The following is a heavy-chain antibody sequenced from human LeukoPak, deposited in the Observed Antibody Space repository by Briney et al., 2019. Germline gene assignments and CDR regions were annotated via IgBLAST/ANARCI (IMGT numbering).Heavy chain of an antibody. CDR2: INPNSGGT. CDR1: GYTFTCYY. Sequence: ASVKVSCKASGYTFTCYYMHWVRQAPGQGLEWMGWINPNSGGTNYAQKFQGRVTMARDTSISTAYMELSRLRSDDTAVYYCAVDYGDYAYYFDYWGQGTLVTVSS. J-gene: IGHJ4*02. V-gene: IGHV1-2*02. CDR3: AVDYGDYAYYFDY. D-gene: IGHD4-17*01.